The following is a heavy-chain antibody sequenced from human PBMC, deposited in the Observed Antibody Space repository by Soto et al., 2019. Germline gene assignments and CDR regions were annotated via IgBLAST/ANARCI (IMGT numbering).Heavy chain of an antibody. CDR3: AKDTGTYYDFWSGYCDFDY. J-gene: IGHJ4*02. CDR1: GFTFSSYA. CDR2: ISGSGGST. V-gene: IGHV3-23*01. D-gene: IGHD3-3*01. Sequence: EVQLLESGGGLVQPGGSLRLSCAASGFTFSSYAMSWVRQAPGKGLEWVSAISGSGGSTYYADSVKGRFTISRDNSKNTLYLQMNSLRAEDTAVYYCAKDTGTYYDFWSGYCDFDYWGQGTLVTVSS.